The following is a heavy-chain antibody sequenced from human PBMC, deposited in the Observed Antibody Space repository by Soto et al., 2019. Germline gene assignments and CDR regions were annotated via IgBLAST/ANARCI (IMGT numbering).Heavy chain of an antibody. CDR3: ARESEDLTSNFDY. J-gene: IGHJ4*02. CDR1: GFTFTRYS. V-gene: IGHV3-21*06. CDR2: ISSTTNYI. Sequence: GSLRLSCAASGFTFTRYSMNWVRQAPGKGLEWVSSISSTTNYIYYGDSMKGRFTTSRDNAKNSLYLEMKSLRAEDTAVYYCARESEDLTSNFDYWGQGTLVTVSS.